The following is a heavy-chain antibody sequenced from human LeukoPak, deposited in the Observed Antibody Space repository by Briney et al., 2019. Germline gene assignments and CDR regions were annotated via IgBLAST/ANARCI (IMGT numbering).Heavy chain of an antibody. CDR3: VSFYETY. Sequence: PGGSLRLSCAASGNYWMHWVRQAPGKGLVWASHINSDGSWTSYADSVKGRFAISKDNAKNTVYLQMNSLRAEDTAVYYCVSFYETYWGRGTLVTVSS. CDR2: INSDGSWT. J-gene: IGHJ4*02. V-gene: IGHV3-74*01. D-gene: IGHD2/OR15-2a*01. CDR1: GNYW.